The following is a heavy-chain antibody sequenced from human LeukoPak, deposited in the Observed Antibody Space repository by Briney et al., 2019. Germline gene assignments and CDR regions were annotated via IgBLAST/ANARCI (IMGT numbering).Heavy chain of an antibody. V-gene: IGHV4-30-2*01. J-gene: IGHJ4*02. Sequence: SQTLSLTCAVSGGSISRGDYSWSWIRQPPGKGLERIGYIYHSGRTYYNPSLKSRVTISIDRSKNQFSLKLSSVTAAATAVYYCARDLLWFGEAYFDYWGQGTLVTVSS. CDR3: ARDLLWFGEAYFDY. CDR1: GGSISRGDYS. D-gene: IGHD3-10*01. CDR2: IYHSGRT.